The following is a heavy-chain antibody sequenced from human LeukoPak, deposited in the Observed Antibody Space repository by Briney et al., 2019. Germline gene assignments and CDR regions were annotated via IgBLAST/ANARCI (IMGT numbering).Heavy chain of an antibody. Sequence: GGSLRLSCAASGFTFSSYAMHWVRQAPGKGLEYVSAISSNGGSTYYANSVKGRFTISRDNSKNTLYLQMGSLRAEDMAVYYCARAHRGVMSRSDYWGQGTLVTVSS. D-gene: IGHD3-10*01. CDR1: GFTFSSYA. J-gene: IGHJ4*02. CDR3: ARAHRGVMSRSDY. CDR2: ISSNGGST. V-gene: IGHV3-64*01.